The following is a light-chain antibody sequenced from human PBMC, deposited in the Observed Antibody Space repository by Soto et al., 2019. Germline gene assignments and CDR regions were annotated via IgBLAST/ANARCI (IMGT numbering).Light chain of an antibody. CDR3: AAWDDSLNGLV. Sequence: QSVLTQPPSASGTPGQRVTSACSGSSSNIGSTTVKWYQQLPGTAPKLLIYNNNQRPSGVPDRFSGSKSGTSASLAISGLQSEDEADYYGAAWDDSLNGLVFGGGTQLT. J-gene: IGLJ3*02. V-gene: IGLV1-44*01. CDR1: SSNIGSTT. CDR2: NNN.